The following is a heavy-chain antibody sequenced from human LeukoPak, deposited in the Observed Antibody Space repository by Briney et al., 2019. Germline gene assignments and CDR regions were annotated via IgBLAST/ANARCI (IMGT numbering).Heavy chain of an antibody. J-gene: IGHJ4*02. CDR3: ARGFSGSYRTPIGY. Sequence: GGSLRLSCAASGFTFINYWMTWVRQAPGKGLEWVANTKQDGSEKYYVDSVEGRFTISRDNAKNSLYLQMNSLRAEDTALYFCARGFSGSYRTPIGYWGQGTLVTVSS. CDR1: GFTFINYW. D-gene: IGHD1-26*01. V-gene: IGHV3-7*01. CDR2: TKQDGSEK.